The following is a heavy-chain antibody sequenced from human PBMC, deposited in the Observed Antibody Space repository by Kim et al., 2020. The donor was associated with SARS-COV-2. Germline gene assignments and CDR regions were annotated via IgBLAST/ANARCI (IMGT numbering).Heavy chain of an antibody. D-gene: IGHD3-3*01. Sequence: SETLSLTCAVSGGSISSSNWWSWVRQPPGKGLEWIGEIYHSGSTNYNPSLKSRGTISVDKSKNQFSLKLSYVTAADTAVFYCARTVPVTIFGVVTAAVGGYFDYWGQGILVTVSS. CDR3: ARTVPVTIFGVVTAAVGGYFDY. V-gene: IGHV4-4*02. CDR2: IYHSGST. CDR1: GGSISSSNW. J-gene: IGHJ4*02.